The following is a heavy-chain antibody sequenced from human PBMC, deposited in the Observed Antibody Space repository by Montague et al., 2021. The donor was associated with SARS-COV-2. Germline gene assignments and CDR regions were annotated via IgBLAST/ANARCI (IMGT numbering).Heavy chain of an antibody. Sequence: SETLSLTCTVSGGSISSYYWSWIRQPPGKGLEWIGYIYYSGSTNYNPSLKSRVNISVDTSKNQFSLKLSSVTAADTAVYYCARAPVAHITIFGVVTSFDYWGQGTLVTVSS. CDR2: IYYSGST. J-gene: IGHJ4*02. V-gene: IGHV4-59*01. D-gene: IGHD3-3*01. CDR3: ARAPVAHITIFGVVTSFDY. CDR1: GGSISSYY.